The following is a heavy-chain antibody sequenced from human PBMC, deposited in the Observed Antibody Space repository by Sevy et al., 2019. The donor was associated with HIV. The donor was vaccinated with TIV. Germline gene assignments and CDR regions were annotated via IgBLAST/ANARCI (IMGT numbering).Heavy chain of an antibody. J-gene: IGHJ3*02. Sequence: ASVKVSCKASGYTFTSYDINWVRQATGQGLEWMGWMNPNSGNTGYAQKFQGRVTMTRNTSISTAYMELGSLRSEDTAVYYCARGHREQLVRAFDIWGQGTMVTVSS. CDR3: ARGHREQLVRAFDI. CDR2: MNPNSGNT. D-gene: IGHD6-13*01. V-gene: IGHV1-8*01. CDR1: GYTFTSYD.